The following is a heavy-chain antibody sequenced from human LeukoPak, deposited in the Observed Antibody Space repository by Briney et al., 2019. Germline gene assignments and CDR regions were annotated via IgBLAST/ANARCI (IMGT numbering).Heavy chain of an antibody. D-gene: IGHD1-7*01. CDR1: GGSISSYY. CDR2: IYYSGST. J-gene: IGHJ4*02. CDR3: TRERPATNYFDY. Sequence: SETLSLTXTVSGGSISSYYWSWIRQSPGKGLEWIGYIYYSGSTNYNPSLKSRVTISVDTSKNQFSLKLSSVTAADTAVYYCTRERPATNYFDYWGQGTLVTVSS. V-gene: IGHV4-59*01.